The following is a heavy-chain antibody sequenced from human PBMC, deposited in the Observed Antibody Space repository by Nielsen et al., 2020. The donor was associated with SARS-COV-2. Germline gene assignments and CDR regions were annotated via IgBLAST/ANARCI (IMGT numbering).Heavy chain of an antibody. CDR1: GFTFDDYG. D-gene: IGHD4-17*01. CDR3: ARGTLMTTVTTLKYYYYYGMDV. V-gene: IGHV3-20*04. CDR2: INWNGGST. Sequence: GESLKISCAASGFTFDDYGMSWVRQAPGKGLEWVSGINWNGGSTGYPGSVKGRFTISRENAKNSLYLQMNSLRAGDTAVYYCARGTLMTTVTTLKYYYYYGMDVWGQGTTVTVSS. J-gene: IGHJ6*02.